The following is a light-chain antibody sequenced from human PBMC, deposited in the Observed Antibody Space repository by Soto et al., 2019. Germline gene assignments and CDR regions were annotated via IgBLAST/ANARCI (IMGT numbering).Light chain of an antibody. V-gene: IGKV1-5*03. J-gene: IGKJ2*01. Sequence: DIQMTQSPSTLSASVGDRVTISCRASEIITTWLAWYQQKPGKAPKLLIYKASTLESGVPSRFSGSGSGTEFTLTINSLQPDDFATYYCKQYSSYPYTFGQGTKLEIK. CDR1: EIITTW. CDR3: KQYSSYPYT. CDR2: KAS.